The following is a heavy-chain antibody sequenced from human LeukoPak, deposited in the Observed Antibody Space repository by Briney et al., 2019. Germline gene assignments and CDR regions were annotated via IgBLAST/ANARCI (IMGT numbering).Heavy chain of an antibody. J-gene: IGHJ4*02. Sequence: PSETLSLTCAVYGGSFSGYYWGWIRQPPGKGLEWIGEINHSGSTNYNPSLKSRVTISVDTSKNQFSLKLSSVTAADTAVYYCASGWLQLTIDYWGQGTLVTVSS. CDR2: INHSGST. CDR1: GGSFSGYY. CDR3: ASGWLQLTIDY. V-gene: IGHV4-34*01. D-gene: IGHD5-24*01.